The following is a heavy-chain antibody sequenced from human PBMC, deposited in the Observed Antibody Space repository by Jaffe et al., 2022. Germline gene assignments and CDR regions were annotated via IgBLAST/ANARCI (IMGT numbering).Heavy chain of an antibody. CDR3: AKDSYYYGSTYYFDY. Sequence: QVQLVESGGGVVQPGGSLRLSCAASGFTFSSYGMHWVRQAPGKGLEWVAFIRYDGSNKYYADSVKGRFTISRDNSKNTLYLQMNSLRAEDTAVYYCAKDSYYYGSTYYFDYWGQGTLVTVSS. D-gene: IGHD3-10*01. CDR2: IRYDGSNK. V-gene: IGHV3-30*02. CDR1: GFTFSSYG. J-gene: IGHJ4*02.